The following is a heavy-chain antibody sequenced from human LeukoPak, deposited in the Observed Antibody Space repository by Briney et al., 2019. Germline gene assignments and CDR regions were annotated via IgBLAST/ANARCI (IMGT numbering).Heavy chain of an antibody. V-gene: IGHV3-48*03. CDR1: GFTFSSYE. CDR2: ISSSGSTI. Sequence: PGGSLRLSCAASGFTFSSYEMNWVRQAPGKGLEWISYISSSGSTIYYADSVKGRFTFSRDNAKNSLYLQMNSLRAEDTAVYYCARDAQSIAAEIDYWGQGTLVTVSP. CDR3: ARDAQSIAAEIDY. J-gene: IGHJ4*02. D-gene: IGHD6-13*01.